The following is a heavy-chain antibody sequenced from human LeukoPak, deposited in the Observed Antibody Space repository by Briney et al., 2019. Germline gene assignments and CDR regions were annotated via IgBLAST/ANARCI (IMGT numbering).Heavy chain of an antibody. CDR2: IYPGDSDT. D-gene: IGHD5-24*01. CDR3: ARNKDGYNRPFDY. V-gene: IGHV5-51*01. J-gene: IGHJ4*02. Sequence: GESLKISCKGSGYSYTNYWIGWVRQMPGKGLEWMGIIYPGDSDTRYSQSFQGQVTISADKSISTAYLQWSSLKASDTAMYYCARNKDGYNRPFDYWGQGTLVTVSS. CDR1: GYSYTNYW.